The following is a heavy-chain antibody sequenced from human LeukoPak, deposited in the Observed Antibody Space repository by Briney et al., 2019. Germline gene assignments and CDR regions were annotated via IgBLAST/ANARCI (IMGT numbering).Heavy chain of an antibody. Sequence: SETLSLTCTVSGGSISSSSYYWGWIRQPPGKGLERIGSIYYSGSTYYNPSLKSRVTISVDTSKNQFSLKLSSVTAADTAVCYCARLGGSGSYVFYYYYYMDVWGKGTTVTVSS. V-gene: IGHV4-39*01. CDR3: ARLGGSGSYVFYYYYYMDV. D-gene: IGHD3-10*01. CDR2: IYYSGST. CDR1: GGSISSSSYY. J-gene: IGHJ6*03.